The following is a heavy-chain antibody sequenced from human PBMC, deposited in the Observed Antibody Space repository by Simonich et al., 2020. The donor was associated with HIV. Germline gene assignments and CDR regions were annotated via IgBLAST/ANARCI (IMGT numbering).Heavy chain of an antibody. CDR2: IYYSGST. D-gene: IGHD2-2*01. CDR1: GGSISSISYY. V-gene: IGHV4-39*01. CDR3: AAMPYYYYYMDV. Sequence: QLQLQESGPGLVKPSETLSLTCTVSGGSISSISYYWGWIRQPPGKGLEWIWSIYYSGSTYYNPTLKSRVTISVDTSKNQFSLKLSSVTAADTAVYYCAAMPYYYYYMDVWGKGTTVTVSS. J-gene: IGHJ6*03.